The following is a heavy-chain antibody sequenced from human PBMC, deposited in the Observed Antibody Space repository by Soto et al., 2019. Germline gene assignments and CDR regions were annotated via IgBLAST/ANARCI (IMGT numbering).Heavy chain of an antibody. Sequence: VQLVESGGGVVRPGRTLRLSCAASGFSFSVYPMNWVRQAPGKGLERVAFISFDGSKTYYSDSVKGRFTISRDNSKNTVSLQMNNLRPGDAAVYHRANLLNVAAAGTPHYYGVDVWGQGTTVTVS. V-gene: IGHV3-30*04. CDR1: GFSFSVYP. CDR3: ANLLNVAAAGTPHYYGVDV. J-gene: IGHJ6*02. CDR2: ISFDGSKT. D-gene: IGHD6-13*01.